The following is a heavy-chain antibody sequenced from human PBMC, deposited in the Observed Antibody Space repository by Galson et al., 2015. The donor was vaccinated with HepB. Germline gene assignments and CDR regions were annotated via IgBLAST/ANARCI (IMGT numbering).Heavy chain of an antibody. CDR2: ISYDGSNK. J-gene: IGHJ4*02. D-gene: IGHD3-16*01. Sequence: SLRLSCAASGFTFSSYGMHWVRQAPGKGLEWVAVISYDGSNKYYADSVKGRFTISRDNFKNTLYLQMNSLRAEDTAVYYCARDLRDGVPYYFDYWGQGTLVTVSS. CDR3: ARDLRDGVPYYFDY. V-gene: IGHV3-30*03. CDR1: GFTFSSYG.